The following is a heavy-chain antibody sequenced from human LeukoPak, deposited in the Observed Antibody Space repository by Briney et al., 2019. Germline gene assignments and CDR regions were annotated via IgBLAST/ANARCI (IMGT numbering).Heavy chain of an antibody. CDR3: ARGGAARLHFQN. J-gene: IGHJ1*01. CDR1: GGSISTYY. V-gene: IGHV4-59*01. Sequence: SETLSLTCTVSGGSISTYYWNWIRQPPGKGLEWIGYIYHSGSTNYNPSLQSRVTISVDTSKNQFSLNLNSVTAADTAVYYCARGGAARLHFQNWGQGILVTVSS. D-gene: IGHD6-6*01. CDR2: IYHSGST.